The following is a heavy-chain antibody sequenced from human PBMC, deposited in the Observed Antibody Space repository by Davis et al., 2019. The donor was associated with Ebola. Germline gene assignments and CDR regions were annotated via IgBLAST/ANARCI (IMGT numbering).Heavy chain of an antibody. V-gene: IGHV4-39*07. CDR2: IYHSGTT. J-gene: IGHJ4*02. CDR1: GHAMSSSAFY. Sequence: SETLSLTCNVSGHAMSSSAFYWGWVRQSPVKGLEWIGSIYHSGTTYYRPSLKSRVSMSVDTSKNQYSLNLSSVTAADTAVYYCASQGYFDYWGQGTLVTVSS. CDR3: ASQGYFDY.